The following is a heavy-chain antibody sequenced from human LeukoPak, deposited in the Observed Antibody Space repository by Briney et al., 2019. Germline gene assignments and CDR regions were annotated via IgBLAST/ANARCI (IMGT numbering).Heavy chain of an antibody. CDR1: GGSINSYD. CDR2: IYYSGST. CDR3: AGGSLVVAGRVDY. D-gene: IGHD6-19*01. V-gene: IGHV4-59*01. J-gene: IGHJ4*02. Sequence: PSETLSLTCTVSGGSINSYDGSWIRQPPGKGLEWIGYIYYSGSTNYNPSLKSRVTISVDTSKNQFFLKLTSVTVAEPAVYYCAGGSLVVAGRVDYWGQGTLVTVYS.